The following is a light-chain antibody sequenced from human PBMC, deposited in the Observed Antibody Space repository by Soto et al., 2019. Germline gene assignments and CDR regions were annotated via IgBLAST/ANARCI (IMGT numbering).Light chain of an antibody. CDR2: EVS. V-gene: IGLV2-14*01. Sequence: QSALTQPASVSGSPGQSITISCTGTSSDVGGYNYVSWYQQHPGKAPKLMIYEVSNRPSGVSNRFSGSKSGNTASLTISGLQAEDEPDYYCSSYTSSSPPAYVFGTGTKLTVL. CDR1: SSDVGGYNY. CDR3: SSYTSSSPPAYV. J-gene: IGLJ1*01.